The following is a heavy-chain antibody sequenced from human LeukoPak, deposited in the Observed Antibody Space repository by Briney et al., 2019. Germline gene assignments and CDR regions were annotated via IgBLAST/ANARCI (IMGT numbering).Heavy chain of an antibody. Sequence: SVKVSCKACGYTFTGYYMHWVRQAPGQGLEWMGGIIPIFGTANYAQKFQGRVTITTDESTSTAYMELSSLRSEDTAVYYCARDGQWWFDPWGQGTLVTVSS. V-gene: IGHV1-69*05. CDR2: IIPIFGTA. J-gene: IGHJ5*02. CDR1: GYTFTGYY. CDR3: ARDGQWWFDP. D-gene: IGHD6-19*01.